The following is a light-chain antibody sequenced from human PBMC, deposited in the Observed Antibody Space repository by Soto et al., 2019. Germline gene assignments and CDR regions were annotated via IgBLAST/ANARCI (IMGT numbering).Light chain of an antibody. Sequence: QSALTQPASVSGSPGQSITISCTGTSSDFGGYNYVSWYQQHPDKAPQLMIYDVSNRPSGISNRFSGSKSGNTASLTISGLQAEDEADYYCSSYTSTSTLVFGGGTKLTVL. CDR2: DVS. CDR3: SSYTSTSTLV. J-gene: IGLJ2*01. V-gene: IGLV2-14*03. CDR1: SSDFGGYNY.